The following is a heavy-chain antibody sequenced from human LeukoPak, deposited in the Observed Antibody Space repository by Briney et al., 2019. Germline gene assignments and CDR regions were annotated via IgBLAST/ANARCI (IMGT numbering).Heavy chain of an antibody. CDR1: GGTFSSYA. D-gene: IGHD3-10*01. V-gene: IGHV1-69*13. J-gene: IGHJ4*02. CDR3: ARHLWFTDYYFDY. CDR2: IIPIFGTA. Sequence: SVKVSCKASGGTFSSYAISWVRQAPGQGLEWMGGIIPIFGTANYAQKFQGRVTITADESTSTAYMELSSLRSEDTAVYYCARHLWFTDYYFDYWGQGTLVTVSS.